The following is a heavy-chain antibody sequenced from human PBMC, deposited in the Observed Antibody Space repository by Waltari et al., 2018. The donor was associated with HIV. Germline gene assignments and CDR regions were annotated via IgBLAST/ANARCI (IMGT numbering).Heavy chain of an antibody. CDR2: SSAYNENT. CDR3: ASYSPPRGLDV. D-gene: IGHD2-21*01. Sequence: HVQLVQSGAEVKKPGASVKLSCRSSVSTFTSYGFAWVRQDPGQGLEWMGWSSAYNENTNYAPKFQGRVTMTTDTSTTTGYMELRRLRSADTAVYFCASYSPPRGLDVGGQGTTVTVS. CDR1: VSTFTSYG. V-gene: IGHV1-18*01. J-gene: IGHJ6*02.